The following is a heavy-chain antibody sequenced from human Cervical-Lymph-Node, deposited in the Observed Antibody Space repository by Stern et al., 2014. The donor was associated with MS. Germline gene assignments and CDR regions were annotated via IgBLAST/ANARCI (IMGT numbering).Heavy chain of an antibody. J-gene: IGHJ6*02. Sequence: EQLVEPGGGVVQPGRSLRLSCAASVFTLRSYGMHWVHQDPGKGTAWVAVISNYGNEKCYTDSVKGRFTISRDNSKNTLYLQMNSLRTEDTAVYYCAKDRLFCSGGGCYAMDVWGQGTTVTVSS. CDR3: AKDRLFCSGGGCYAMDV. CDR1: VFTLRSYG. CDR2: ISNYGNEK. V-gene: IGHV3-30*18. D-gene: IGHD2-15*01.